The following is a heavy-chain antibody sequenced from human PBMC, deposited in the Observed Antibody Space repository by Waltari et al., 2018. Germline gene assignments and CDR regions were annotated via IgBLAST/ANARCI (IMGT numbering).Heavy chain of an antibody. Sequence: QVHLVESGGGVVQPGMSRRLPCRGSGFTFGHQGKHWVRQAPGKGVGGVAVLWYDGSNKQYADSGKGRFTISRDNSNNVVYMQMDSTRDEDTAIYYCARESFWGGAGWDDFGMDVWGQGTTVIVSS. CDR1: GFTFGHQG. J-gene: IGHJ6*02. CDR3: ARESFWGGAGWDDFGMDV. CDR2: LWYDGSNK. D-gene: IGHD2-21*01. V-gene: IGHV3-33*01.